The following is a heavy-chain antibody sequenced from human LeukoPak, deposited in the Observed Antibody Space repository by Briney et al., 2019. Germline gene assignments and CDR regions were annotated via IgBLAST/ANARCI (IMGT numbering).Heavy chain of an antibody. V-gene: IGHV3-30*02. Sequence: GGSLRLSCAASGFSFSSFGMHWVRQAPGKGLEWVAFIQYDGSNKYYADSVKGRFTISRGNSKNTLYLQMNSLRAEDTAVYYCARDPGKYSSSWEPHDYWGQGTLVTVSS. CDR2: IQYDGSNK. D-gene: IGHD6-13*01. CDR3: ARDPGKYSSSWEPHDY. CDR1: GFSFSSFG. J-gene: IGHJ4*02.